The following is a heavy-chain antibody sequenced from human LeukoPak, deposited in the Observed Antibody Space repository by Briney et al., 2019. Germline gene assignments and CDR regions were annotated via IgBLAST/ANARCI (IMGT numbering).Heavy chain of an antibody. V-gene: IGHV4-39*07. CDR3: ARGRYYDFWSGARGQTYFDY. D-gene: IGHD3-3*01. J-gene: IGHJ4*02. CDR1: GGSISSSSYS. CDR2: IYYSGST. Sequence: PSETLSLTCTVSGGSISSSSYSWGWIRQPPGKGLEWIGSIYYSGSTYYNPSLKSRVTISVDTSKNQFSLKLSSVTAADTAVYYCARGRYYDFWSGARGQTYFDYWGQGTLVTVSS.